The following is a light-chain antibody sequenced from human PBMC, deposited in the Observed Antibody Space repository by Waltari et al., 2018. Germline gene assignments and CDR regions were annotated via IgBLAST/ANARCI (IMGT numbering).Light chain of an antibody. Sequence: QSALTQPPSASGSPGQSVTISCTGTSSDVGAYKYVSWYQQHPGKAPKLLIYEVSKRASGVPERFSGSKAGNTASLTVSGLQAKDEADYYCASRGASKVFGGGTKLTVL. CDR2: EVS. V-gene: IGLV2-8*01. CDR1: SSDVGAYKY. J-gene: IGLJ2*01. CDR3: ASRGASKV.